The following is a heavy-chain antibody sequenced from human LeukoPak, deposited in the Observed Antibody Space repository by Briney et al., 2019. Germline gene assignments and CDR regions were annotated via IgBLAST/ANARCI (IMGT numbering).Heavy chain of an antibody. J-gene: IGHJ4*01. CDR3: ARDFSPGILTGYDPLEY. CDR1: SYIFTIYG. CDR2: TNLYNGNA. V-gene: IGHV1-18*01. D-gene: IGHD3-9*01. Sequence: SCTASSYIFTIYGSSRVPQATVPGLKSMASTNLYNGNANYPQKLQGRVTMTTDASMSPADMELRSLGSDDTAIYYCARDFSPGILTGYDPLEYWGQGTLVTASS.